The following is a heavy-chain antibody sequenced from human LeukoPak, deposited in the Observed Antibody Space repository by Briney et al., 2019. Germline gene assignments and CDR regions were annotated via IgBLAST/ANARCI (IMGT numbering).Heavy chain of an antibody. CDR3: AICTSGNY. CDR1: EFILKWSW. J-gene: IGHJ4*02. V-gene: IGHV3-7*01. D-gene: IGHD3-10*01. Sequence: GGSLRLSGAASEFILKWSWMNWVRQAPGKGLEWVANMDPSGSQKRYVDSVKGRFTISKDNPGTSGYLDMFGLRAEDAGIYYCAICTSGNYWGQGTLVTVSS. CDR2: MDPSGSQK.